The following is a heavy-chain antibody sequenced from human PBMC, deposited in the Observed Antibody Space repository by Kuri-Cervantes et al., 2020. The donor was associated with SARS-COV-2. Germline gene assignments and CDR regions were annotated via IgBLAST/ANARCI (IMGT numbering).Heavy chain of an antibody. CDR2: VDPTDSYT. CDR1: GYNFASSTYW. D-gene: IGHD6-19*01. J-gene: IGHJ4*02. CDR3: ARHFQSGVAEDY. V-gene: IGHV5-10-1*01. Sequence: GESLKISCTGSGYNFASSTYWISWVSQKPGKGLEWMGRVDPTDSYTNYSPSFHGHVTIALDKSINTAYLQWNSLRASDSAMYYFARHFQSGVAEDYWGQGTLVTVSS.